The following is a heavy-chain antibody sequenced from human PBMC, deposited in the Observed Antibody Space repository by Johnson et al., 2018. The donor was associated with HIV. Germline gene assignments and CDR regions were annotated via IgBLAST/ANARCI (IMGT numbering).Heavy chain of an antibody. CDR1: GFTFSSYA. D-gene: IGHD3-16*02. V-gene: IGHV3-23*04. J-gene: IGHJ3*02. CDR3: ARASLYAGGAFDI. Sequence: VQLVESGGGLVQPGGSLRLSCAASGFTFSSYAMSWVRQAPGKGLEWVSAISGSGSTIYYADSVKGRFTISRDKTKKSLYLQMNSLRAEDTAVYYCARASLYAGGAFDIWGQGTMVTVSS. CDR2: ISGSGSTI.